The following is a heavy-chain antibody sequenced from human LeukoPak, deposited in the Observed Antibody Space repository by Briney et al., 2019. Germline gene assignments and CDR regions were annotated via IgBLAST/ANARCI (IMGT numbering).Heavy chain of an antibody. CDR1: TFTFSTYW. CDR2: INGDGSSS. Sequence: GGSLRLSCEASTFTFSTYWMHWVRQVPGKGLVWVSYINGDGSSSNYADSVKGRLTISRDNAKNALYLQMNSLRAEDTAVYYCARVAWPHYFDYWGQGTLVTVSS. D-gene: IGHD2-21*01. J-gene: IGHJ4*02. CDR3: ARVAWPHYFDY. V-gene: IGHV3-74*01.